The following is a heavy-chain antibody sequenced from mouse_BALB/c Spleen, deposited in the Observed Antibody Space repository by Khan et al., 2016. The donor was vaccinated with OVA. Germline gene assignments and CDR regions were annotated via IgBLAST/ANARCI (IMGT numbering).Heavy chain of an antibody. Sequence: QLEESGPGLVKPSQSLSLTCTVTGYSITSGYGWNWIRQFPGNKLEWMGYISYSGNTNYNPSLKSRISITRDTSKNQFFLQLHSVTNEDTATYYSARTARIKYWGQGTTLTVSS. V-gene: IGHV3-2*02. D-gene: IGHD1-2*01. CDR3: ARTARIKY. J-gene: IGHJ2*01. CDR2: ISYSGNT. CDR1: GYSITSGYG.